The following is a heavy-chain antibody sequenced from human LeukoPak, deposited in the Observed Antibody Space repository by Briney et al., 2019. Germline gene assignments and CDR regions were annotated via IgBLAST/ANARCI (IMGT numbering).Heavy chain of an antibody. Sequence: PGGSLRLSCAASGFTFSSYGMHWVRQAPGKGLEWVAFIRYDGSNKYYADSAKGRFTISRDNSKNTLYLQMSSLRAEDTAVYYCAKDSSIAARLGYYFDYWGQGTLVTVSS. D-gene: IGHD6-6*01. V-gene: IGHV3-30*02. J-gene: IGHJ4*02. CDR1: GFTFSSYG. CDR3: AKDSSIAARLGYYFDY. CDR2: IRYDGSNK.